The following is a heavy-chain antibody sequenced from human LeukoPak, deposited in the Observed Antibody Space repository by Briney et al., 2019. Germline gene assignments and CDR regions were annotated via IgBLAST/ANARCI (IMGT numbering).Heavy chain of an antibody. V-gene: IGHV3-30*03. J-gene: IGHJ6*03. CDR2: ISYDGSNK. CDR3: ARDARDTWNDRWGYYYMDV. CDR1: GFTFSSYG. D-gene: IGHD1-1*01. Sequence: TGGSLRLSCAASGFTFSSYGMHWVRQAPGKGLEWVAVISYDGSNKYYADSVKGRFTISRDNSKNTLYQQMNSLRAGDTAVYYCARDARDTWNDRWGYYYMDVWGKGTTVIISS.